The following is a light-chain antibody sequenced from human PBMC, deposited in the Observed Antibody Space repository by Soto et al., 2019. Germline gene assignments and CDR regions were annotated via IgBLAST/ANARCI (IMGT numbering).Light chain of an antibody. CDR2: DAS. CDR1: ESIRTS. J-gene: IGKJ1*01. Sequence: DIQMTQSPSSLSASVGDRVTITCRASESIRTSLNWYQKKAGKAPKFLIYDASNLESGVPSRFTGSGFGTEFTLTISSLQPEDFATYYCQQSFDLPRTFGQGTTVDIK. CDR3: QQSFDLPRT. V-gene: IGKV1-39*01.